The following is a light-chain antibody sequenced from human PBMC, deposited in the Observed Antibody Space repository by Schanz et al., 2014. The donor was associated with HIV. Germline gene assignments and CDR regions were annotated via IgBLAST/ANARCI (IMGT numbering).Light chain of an antibody. J-gene: IGLJ7*01. Sequence: QSALTQPASVSGSPGQSITMSCSGTSSDVGAYNYVSWKQQHPGKDPKLMISAVSDRPSGVSNRVSGSKSGDTASLTISGLQAGDGADYFCTSYTTTNTWLFGGGTQLTVL. CDR3: TSYTTTNTWL. V-gene: IGLV2-14*03. CDR1: SSDVGAYNY. CDR2: AVS.